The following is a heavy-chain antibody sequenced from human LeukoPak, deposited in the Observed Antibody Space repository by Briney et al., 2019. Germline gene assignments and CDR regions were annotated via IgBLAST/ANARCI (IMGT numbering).Heavy chain of an antibody. V-gene: IGHV1-2*02. Sequence: ASVKVSCKASGYTFTGYYMHWVRQAPGQGLEWMGWINPNSGGTTYAQKFQGRVTMTRDTSISTAYMELSRLRSDDTAVYYCARAMVRGAIDDYWGQGTLVTVSS. CDR3: ARAMVRGAIDDY. CDR2: INPNSGGT. CDR1: GYTFTGYY. D-gene: IGHD3-10*01. J-gene: IGHJ4*02.